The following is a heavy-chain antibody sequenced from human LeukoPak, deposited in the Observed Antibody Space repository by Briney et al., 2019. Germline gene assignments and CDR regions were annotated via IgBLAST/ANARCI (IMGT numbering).Heavy chain of an antibody. CDR1: GYSFTSYD. V-gene: IGHV1-8*01. CDR2: MYPNSGKT. CDR3: ARAERIAARSGYNWFDP. Sequence: ASVKVSCKASGYSFTSYDINWVRQATGQGREWMGWMYPNSGKTGYVQKFWSGVTMTRHNSISTAYMEFSSLRSEDTAVYYCARAERIAARSGYNWFDPWGQGTLVTVSS. D-gene: IGHD6-6*01. J-gene: IGHJ5*02.